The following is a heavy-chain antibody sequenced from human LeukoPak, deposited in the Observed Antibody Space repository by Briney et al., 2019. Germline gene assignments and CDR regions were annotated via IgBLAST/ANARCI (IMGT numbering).Heavy chain of an antibody. CDR2: IRYDGSNK. CDR3: AKGRSGIAARPTPDY. D-gene: IGHD6-6*01. CDR1: GFTFSSYG. V-gene: IGHV3-30*02. J-gene: IGHJ4*02. Sequence: GGSLRLSCAASGFTFSSYGMHWVRQAPGKGLEWVAFIRYDGSNKYYADSVKGRFTISRDNSKNTLYLQMNSLRAEDTAVYYCAKGRSGIAARPTPDYWGQGTLVTVSS.